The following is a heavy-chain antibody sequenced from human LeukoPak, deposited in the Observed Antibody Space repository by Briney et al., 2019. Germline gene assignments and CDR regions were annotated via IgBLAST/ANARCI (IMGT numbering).Heavy chain of an antibody. V-gene: IGHV3-11*01. CDR2: ISSSGGNI. CDR1: GFDLSDYY. CDR3: ARRRDYFDY. J-gene: IGHJ4*02. Sequence: KPGGSLRLSCVVSGFDLSDYYMSWIRQAPGKGLEWISYISSSGGNIYFADSVKGRFTMSRDNARGSLYLQMNSLRADDTAIYYCARRRDYFDYWGQGTLVTVSS.